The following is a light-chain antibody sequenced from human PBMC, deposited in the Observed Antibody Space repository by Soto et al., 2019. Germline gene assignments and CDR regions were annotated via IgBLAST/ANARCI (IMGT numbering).Light chain of an antibody. V-gene: IGKV1-5*03. Sequence: DIQMTHSPSTLSASLGDRVTITCRASQSISSWLAWYQQKPGKAPKLLIYKASSLQSGVPSRFSGSGSGTEFTLTISSLQPDDFATYYCQQYNSYSWTFGQGTKVDIK. CDR2: KAS. CDR3: QQYNSYSWT. CDR1: QSISSW. J-gene: IGKJ1*01.